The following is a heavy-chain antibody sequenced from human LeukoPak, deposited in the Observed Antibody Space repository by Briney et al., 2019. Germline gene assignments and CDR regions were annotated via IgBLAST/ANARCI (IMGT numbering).Heavy chain of an antibody. CDR2: LIPILGIA. D-gene: IGHD2-21*01. V-gene: IGHV1-69*04. CDR1: GGAFRSYT. J-gene: IGHJ4*02. CDR3: ARDYCGGDCYYFEYFDY. Sequence: VQVSCNASGGAFRSYTISWVGRAPGQGREWRGRLIPILGIANYAQKFQGRATITPDTSTSTAYMDLSSLRSEDTAVYYCARDYCGGDCYYFEYFDYWGQGTLVTVSS.